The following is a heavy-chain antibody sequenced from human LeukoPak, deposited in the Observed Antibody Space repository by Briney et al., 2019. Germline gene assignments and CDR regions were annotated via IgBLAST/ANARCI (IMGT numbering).Heavy chain of an antibody. Sequence: GGSLRLSCAASGLTFSSYAMTWVRQAPGKGLEWVSAISASGTGTYYADSVKGRFTISRDNSKNTLYLQMNSLRAEDTAVYYCANRYYVSAWYYFGYWGQGTLVTVSS. CDR2: ISASGTGT. D-gene: IGHD6-19*01. CDR3: ANRYYVSAWYYFGY. CDR1: GLTFSSYA. J-gene: IGHJ4*02. V-gene: IGHV3-23*01.